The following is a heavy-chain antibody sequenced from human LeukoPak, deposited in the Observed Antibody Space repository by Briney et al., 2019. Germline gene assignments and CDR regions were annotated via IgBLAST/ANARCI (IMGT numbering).Heavy chain of an antibody. CDR2: IIPILGIA. CDR3: AIIQGDPTDY. Sequence: GASVKVSCKASGYTFTSYGISWVRQAPGQGLEWMGRIIPILGIANYAQKFQGRVTITADKSTSTAYMELSSLRSEDTAVYYCAIIQGDPTDYWGQGTLVTVSS. CDR1: GYTFTSYG. J-gene: IGHJ4*02. D-gene: IGHD2-21*02. V-gene: IGHV1-69*04.